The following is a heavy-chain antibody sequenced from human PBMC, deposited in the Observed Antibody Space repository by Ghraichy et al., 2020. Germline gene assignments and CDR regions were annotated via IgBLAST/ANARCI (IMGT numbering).Heavy chain of an antibody. CDR3: AKSWGIDYYDSSGGGY. D-gene: IGHD3-22*01. V-gene: IGHV3-30*18. CDR2: ISYDGSNK. Sequence: GGSLRLSCAASGFTFSSYGMHWVRQAPGKGLEWVAVISYDGSNKYYADSVKGRFTISRDNSKNTLYLQMNSLRAEDTAVYYCAKSWGIDYYDSSGGGYWGQGTLVTVSS. CDR1: GFTFSSYG. J-gene: IGHJ4*02.